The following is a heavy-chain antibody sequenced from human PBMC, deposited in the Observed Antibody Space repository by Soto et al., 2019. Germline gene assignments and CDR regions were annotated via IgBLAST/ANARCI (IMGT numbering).Heavy chain of an antibody. J-gene: IGHJ2*01. CDR1: GFTFSSYG. D-gene: IGHD2-15*01. CDR2: ICHDGSNK. V-gene: IGHV3-33*01. Sequence: QVQRVKSGGGVVQRGSSLRLSCAASGFTFSSYGMHLVRQAPGKGLEWVAVICHDGSNKYYADSVKGRFTISRDNSKNTRYLQKNSLRAEDTAAYYCGREGGPVVTLSVWYFDLWGRGSLVTVSS. CDR3: GREGGPVVTLSVWYFDL.